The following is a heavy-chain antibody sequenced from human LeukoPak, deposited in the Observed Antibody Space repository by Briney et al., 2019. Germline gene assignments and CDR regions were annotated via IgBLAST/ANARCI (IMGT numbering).Heavy chain of an antibody. V-gene: IGHV1-69*13. CDR1: GGTFSSYA. CDR3: ARMHYCSGGSCYFGWFDP. Sequence: SVKVSCKASGGTFSSYAISWVRQAPGQGLEWMGGIIPIFGTANYAQKFQGRVTITADESTSTAYMELSSLRSEDTAVYYCARMHYCSGGSCYFGWFDPWGQGTLVTVSS. CDR2: IIPIFGTA. D-gene: IGHD2-15*01. J-gene: IGHJ5*02.